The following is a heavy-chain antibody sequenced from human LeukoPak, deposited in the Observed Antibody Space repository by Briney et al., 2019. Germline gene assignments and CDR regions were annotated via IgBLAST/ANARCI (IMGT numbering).Heavy chain of an antibody. V-gene: IGHV4-38-2*01. CDR2: IYHSGST. D-gene: IGHD6-6*01. CDR3: ARTIAALNWFDP. CDR1: GYSISSGYY. J-gene: IGHJ5*02. Sequence: PSETLSLTCAVSGYSISSGYYWGWIRQPPGKGLEWIGSIYHSGSTYYNPSLKSRVTISVDTSKNQFSLKLSSVTAADTAVYYCARTIAALNWFDPWGQGTLVTVSS.